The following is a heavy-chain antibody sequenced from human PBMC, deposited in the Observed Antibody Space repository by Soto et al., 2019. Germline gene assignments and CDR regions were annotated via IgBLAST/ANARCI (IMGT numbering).Heavy chain of an antibody. CDR1: GFTVSQNH. Sequence: EVQLVESGGTLIQPGGSLRLSCAASGFTVSQNHMSWVRQAPGKGLEWVSIIYSGGSTYYADSVQGRFTISRDNSKNTLFLQMDSLRAEDTAVYYCASLTTLTTNHWSQGTLVTVSS. J-gene: IGHJ4*02. D-gene: IGHD4-17*01. CDR2: IYSGGST. CDR3: ASLTTLTTNH. V-gene: IGHV3-53*01.